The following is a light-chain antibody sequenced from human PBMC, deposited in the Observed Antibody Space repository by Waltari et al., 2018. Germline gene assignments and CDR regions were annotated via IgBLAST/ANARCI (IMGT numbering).Light chain of an antibody. CDR3: QQYYSNPRM. CDR2: WAS. CDR1: QSVLYSSNNKTY. J-gene: IGKJ1*01. Sequence: DIVMTQSPDSLAVSLGERAPINCKSSQSVLYSSNNKTYLAWYQQKPGQPPKLLIYWASTRESGVPDRFSGSGSGTDFTLTISSLQAEDVAVYYCQQYYSNPRMFGQGTKVEIK. V-gene: IGKV4-1*01.